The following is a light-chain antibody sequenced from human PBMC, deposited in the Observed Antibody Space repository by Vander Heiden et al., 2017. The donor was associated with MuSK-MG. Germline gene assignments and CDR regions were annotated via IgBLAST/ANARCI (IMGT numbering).Light chain of an antibody. CDR2: GES. J-gene: IGKJ4*01. Sequence: VFTQSPRPLSSSPGETATRYREASETVGDGWAWYRQKPGQAPRHLISGESKRAPEVPGRVSGYGSGTDCTLSIRSLDSEDFAIYFCQQCDRRPLSFGGGTNV. CDR3: QQCDRRPLS. CDR1: ETVGDG. V-gene: IGKV3-11*01.